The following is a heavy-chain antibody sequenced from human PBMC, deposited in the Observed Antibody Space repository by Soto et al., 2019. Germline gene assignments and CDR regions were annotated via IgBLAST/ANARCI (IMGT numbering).Heavy chain of an antibody. CDR3: AKTIGF. CDR1: GFIFSDYH. CDR2: ISTNGGSI. D-gene: IGHD4-17*01. J-gene: IGHJ4*02. V-gene: IGHV3-11*01. Sequence: PGGSLRLSCAASGFIFSDYHMNWFRQAPGKGLEWVSYISTNGGSIYYGDSVRGRFTISRDNAKRSLYLQMNSLRDEDSAVYYCAKTIGFWGQGTLVTVSS.